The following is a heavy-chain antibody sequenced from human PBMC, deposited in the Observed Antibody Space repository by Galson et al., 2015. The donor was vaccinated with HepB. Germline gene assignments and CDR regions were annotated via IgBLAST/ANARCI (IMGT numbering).Heavy chain of an antibody. V-gene: IGHV1-58*02. D-gene: IGHD6-19*01. CDR3: AAALSGWYHGFDY. CDR1: GFTFTSSA. Sequence: SVKVSCKASGFTFTSSAMQWVRQARGQRLGWIGWIVVGSGNTNYAQKFQERVTITRDMSTSTAYMELSSLRSEDTAVYYCAAALSGWYHGFDYWGQGTLVTVSS. J-gene: IGHJ4*02. CDR2: IVVGSGNT.